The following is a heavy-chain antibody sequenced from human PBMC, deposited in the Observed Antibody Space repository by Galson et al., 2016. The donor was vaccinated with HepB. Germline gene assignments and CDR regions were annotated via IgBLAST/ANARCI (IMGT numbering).Heavy chain of an antibody. Sequence: TLSLTCTVSGGSISSGTYHWSWIRQPAGKGLEWIGRIYTSGGTKYNPSLKSRVTISVDTSKNQFSLKLTSVTAADTAVYYCARVDSGGSPSTYYMDVWGKGPTVTVSS. CDR3: ARVDSGGSPSTYYMDV. V-gene: IGHV4-61*02. CDR1: GGSISSGTYH. J-gene: IGHJ6*03. CDR2: IYTSGGT. D-gene: IGHD2-15*01.